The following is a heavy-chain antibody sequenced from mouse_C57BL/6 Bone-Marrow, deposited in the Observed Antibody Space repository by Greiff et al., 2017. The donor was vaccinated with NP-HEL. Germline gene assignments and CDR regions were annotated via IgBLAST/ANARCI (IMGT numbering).Heavy chain of an antibody. Sequence: QVQLQQPGAELVKPGASVKMSCKASGYTFTSYWITWVKQRPGQGLEWIGDIYPGSGSTNYNEKLKSKATLTVDTSSSTAYMQISSLTSEDSAVYYCARLGGGLLFDYWGQGTTLTVSS. CDR3: ARLGGGLLFDY. V-gene: IGHV1-55*01. J-gene: IGHJ2*01. CDR1: GYTFTSYW. CDR2: IYPGSGST. D-gene: IGHD4-1*01.